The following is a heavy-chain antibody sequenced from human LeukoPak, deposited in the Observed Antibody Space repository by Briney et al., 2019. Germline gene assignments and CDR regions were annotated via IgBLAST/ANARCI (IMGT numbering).Heavy chain of an antibody. J-gene: IGHJ4*02. CDR3: ARGTGVDFDY. V-gene: IGHV4-59*01. CDR2: IYYSGST. CDR1: GGSISSYY. D-gene: IGHD1-1*01. Sequence: SETLSLTCTVSGGSISSYYWSWIRQPPGKGLEWIGYIYYSGSTNYNPSLKSRVTISVDTSKNQFSLKLSSVTAADTAVYYCARGTGVDFDYWGQGTLVTVSS.